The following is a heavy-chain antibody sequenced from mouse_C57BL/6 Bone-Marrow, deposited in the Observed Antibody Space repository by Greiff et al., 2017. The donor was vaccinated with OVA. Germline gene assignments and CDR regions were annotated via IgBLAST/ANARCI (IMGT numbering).Heavy chain of an antibody. CDR2: INPGSGGT. Sequence: VQLQQSGAELVRPGTSVKVSCKASGYAFTNYLIEWVKQRPGQGLEWIGVINPGSGGTNYNEKFKGKATLTADKSSSTAYMQLSSLTSEDSAVYFCARTGDGTPRDFDYWGQGTTLTVSS. CDR3: ARTGDGTPRDFDY. J-gene: IGHJ2*01. V-gene: IGHV1-54*01. D-gene: IGHD2-1*01. CDR1: GYAFTNYL.